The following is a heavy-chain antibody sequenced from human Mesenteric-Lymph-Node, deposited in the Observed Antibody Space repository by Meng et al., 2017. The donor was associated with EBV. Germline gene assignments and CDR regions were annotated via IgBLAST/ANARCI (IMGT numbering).Heavy chain of an antibody. CDR2: IIPILGTT. D-gene: IGHD2-2*01. V-gene: IGHV1-69*01. J-gene: IGHJ5*01. CDR3: ANHSTRWYVLDS. CDR1: GDTFSNYG. Sequence: QVHVEQSGAELEKPGSSVKVSCKTSGDTFSNYGISWVRQAPGQGLEWMGGIIPILGTTNYAQKFRDRVTVTADESTTTAYMELTSLRFDDTAVYYCANHSTRWYVLDSWGQGTLVTVSS.